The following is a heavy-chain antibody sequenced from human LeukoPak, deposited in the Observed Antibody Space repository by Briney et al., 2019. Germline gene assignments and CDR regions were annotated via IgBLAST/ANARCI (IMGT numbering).Heavy chain of an antibody. CDR2: IYHSGGT. CDR1: GYSINSGYT. Sequence: PSETLSLTCTVSGYSINSGYTWGWIRQPPGKGLEWIGNIYHSGGTYYNPSLTSRVTISVDTSKNQFSLKLSSVTAADTAVYYCARDSDAFDIWGQGTMVTVSS. V-gene: IGHV4-38-2*02. J-gene: IGHJ3*02. CDR3: ARDSDAFDI.